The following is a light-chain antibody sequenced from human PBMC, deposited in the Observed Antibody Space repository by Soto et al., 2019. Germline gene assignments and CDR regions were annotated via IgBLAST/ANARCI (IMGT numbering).Light chain of an antibody. CDR3: CSYTSISTSFV. Sequence: QSALTQPASVSGSPGQSITISCTGTSSDVGGYNYVSWYQQHPGKAPKLMIYEVINRPSGVSIRFSGSKSGNTASLTISGLQAEDEADYYCCSYTSISTSFVFGTGTKLTVL. CDR1: SSDVGGYNY. CDR2: EVI. V-gene: IGLV2-14*01. J-gene: IGLJ1*01.